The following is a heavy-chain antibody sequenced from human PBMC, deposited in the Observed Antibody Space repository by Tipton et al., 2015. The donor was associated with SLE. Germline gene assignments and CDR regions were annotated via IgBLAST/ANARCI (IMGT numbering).Heavy chain of an antibody. D-gene: IGHD6-13*01. CDR1: GFTFSSYS. J-gene: IGHJ4*02. CDR3: ARGWPYSSTWYYFDY. V-gene: IGHV3-30*02. CDR2: IRYDGSNK. Sequence: GSLRLSCAASGFTFSSYSMNWVRQAPGKGLEWVAFIRYDGSNKYYADSVKGRFTISRDNSKNTLYLQMNSLRAEDTAVYYCARGWPYSSTWYYFDYWGQGTLVTVSS.